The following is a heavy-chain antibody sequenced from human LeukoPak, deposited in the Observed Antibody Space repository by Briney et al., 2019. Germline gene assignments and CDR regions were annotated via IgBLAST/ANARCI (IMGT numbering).Heavy chain of an antibody. CDR2: IGTAGDT. D-gene: IGHD3-3*01. Sequence: GESLRLSCEGSGFSFRSYTMNWVRQATGKGLKWVSAIGTAGDTYYPGSVKGRFTISRENAKNSLYLQMNSLRAGDTAVYYCARGRPFWSGYSYGMDVWGQGTTVTVSS. CDR1: GFSFRSYT. J-gene: IGHJ6*02. CDR3: ARGRPFWSGYSYGMDV. V-gene: IGHV3-13*01.